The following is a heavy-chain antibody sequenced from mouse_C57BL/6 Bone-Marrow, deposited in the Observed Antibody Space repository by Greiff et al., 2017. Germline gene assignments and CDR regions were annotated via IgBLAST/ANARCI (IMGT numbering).Heavy chain of an antibody. CDR3: TRRGGYGAGWFAY. V-gene: IGHV1-15*01. Sequence: VQLQQSGAELVRPGASVTLSCKASGYTFTDYEMHWVKQTPVHGLEWIGAIDPETGGTAYNQKFKGKAILTADKSSSTAYMELRSLTSEDSAVYYCTRRGGYGAGWFAYWGQGTLSLSLQ. D-gene: IGHD1-1*01. CDR2: IDPETGGT. J-gene: IGHJ3*01. CDR1: GYTFTDYE.